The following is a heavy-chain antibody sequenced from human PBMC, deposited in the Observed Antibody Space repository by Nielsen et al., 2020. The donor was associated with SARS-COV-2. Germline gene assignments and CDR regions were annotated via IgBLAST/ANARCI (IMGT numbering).Heavy chain of an antibody. D-gene: IGHD2-2*01. Sequence: WVRQAPGQGLEWMGGIIPIFGTANYAQKFQGRVTITADESTSTAYMELSSLRSEDTAAYYCAREVPAEDIVVVPAAATDYYYYMDVWGKGTTVTVSS. V-gene: IGHV1-69*01. J-gene: IGHJ6*03. CDR2: IIPIFGTA. CDR3: AREVPAEDIVVVPAAATDYYYYMDV.